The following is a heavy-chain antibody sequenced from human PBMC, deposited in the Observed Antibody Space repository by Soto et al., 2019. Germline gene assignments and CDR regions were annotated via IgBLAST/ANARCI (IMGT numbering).Heavy chain of an antibody. V-gene: IGHV4-59*01. CDR3: ARVTPAGPGVWYAFDI. CDR1: GGSISSYY. CDR2: IYYSGST. Sequence: SETLSLTCTVSGGSISSYYWSWIRQPPGKGLEWIGYIYYSGSTNYNPSLKSRVTISVDTSKNQFSLKLSSVTAADTAVYYCARVTPAGPGVWYAFDIWGQGTMVTVSS. D-gene: IGHD3-10*01. J-gene: IGHJ3*02.